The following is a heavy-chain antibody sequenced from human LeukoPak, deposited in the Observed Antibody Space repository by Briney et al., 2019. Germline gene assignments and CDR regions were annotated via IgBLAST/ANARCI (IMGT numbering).Heavy chain of an antibody. CDR2: INHSGST. V-gene: IGHV4-34*01. CDR1: GGSFSDYY. Sequence: PSETLSLTCAVYGGSFSDYYWSWIRQPPGKGLEWIGEINHSGSTKYNLSLKSRVSISVDTSKNQFSLKLNSVTAADTAIYYCAREPGAVSGFDIWGQGTMVTVSS. J-gene: IGHJ3*02. CDR3: AREPGAVSGFDI. D-gene: IGHD1-14*01.